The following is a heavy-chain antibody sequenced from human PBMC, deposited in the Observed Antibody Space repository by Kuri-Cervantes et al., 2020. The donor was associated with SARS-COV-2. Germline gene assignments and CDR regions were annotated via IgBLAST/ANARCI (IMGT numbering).Heavy chain of an antibody. V-gene: IGHV3-23*01. Sequence: GESPKISCAASGFTFSNAWMSWVRQAPGEGLEWVAGISNSGSVTYYTDSVKGRFTVSRDNSKNTLYLQMSSLRAEDTAVYYCVKSRGASSGPLAYFHYWGQGTLVTVSS. CDR3: VKSRGASSGPLAYFHY. J-gene: IGHJ4*02. D-gene: IGHD2-2*01. CDR1: GFTFSNAW. CDR2: ISNSGSVT.